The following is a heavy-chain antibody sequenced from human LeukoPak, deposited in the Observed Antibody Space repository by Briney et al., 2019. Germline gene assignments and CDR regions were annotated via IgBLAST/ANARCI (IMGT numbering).Heavy chain of an antibody. CDR1: GFTFSSYG. D-gene: IGHD4-17*01. CDR3: VKADYGDLFDY. V-gene: IGHV3-30*02. J-gene: IGHJ4*02. Sequence: PGGSLRLSCATSGFTFSSYGMHWVRQAPGKGLEWVAFIRYDGSHKYYTDSVKGRFTISRDNSKNALYVQMNSLRAEDTAVYYCVKADYGDLFDYWGQGTLVTVSS. CDR2: IRYDGSHK.